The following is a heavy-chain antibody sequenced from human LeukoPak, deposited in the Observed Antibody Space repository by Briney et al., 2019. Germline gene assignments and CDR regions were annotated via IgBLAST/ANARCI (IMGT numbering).Heavy chain of an antibody. V-gene: IGHV4-38-2*01. Sequence: SETLSLTCAVSGYSISSGYYWGWIRQPPGKGLEWIGSIYHSGSTYYNPSLKSRVTISVDTSKNQFSLKLSSVTAADTAVYYCARRVGATSPRFDYWGQGTLVTVSP. J-gene: IGHJ4*02. D-gene: IGHD1-26*01. CDR1: GYSISSGYY. CDR2: IYHSGST. CDR3: ARRVGATSPRFDY.